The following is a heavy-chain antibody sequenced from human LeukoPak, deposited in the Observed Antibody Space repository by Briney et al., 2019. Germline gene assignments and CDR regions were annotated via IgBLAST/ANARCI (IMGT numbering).Heavy chain of an antibody. J-gene: IGHJ4*02. CDR3: TRRLRGGSCWTDY. CDR1: GFTFSDHY. Sequence: PGGSLRLSCAASGFTFSDHYMDWVRQAPGKGLEWIGRTRNKANGYTTEYAASVKGRFTISRDDSENSLHLQMNSLKTEDTAVYYCTRRLRGGSCWTDYWGQGTLVTVSS. D-gene: IGHD6-19*01. V-gene: IGHV3-72*01. CDR2: TRNKANGYTT.